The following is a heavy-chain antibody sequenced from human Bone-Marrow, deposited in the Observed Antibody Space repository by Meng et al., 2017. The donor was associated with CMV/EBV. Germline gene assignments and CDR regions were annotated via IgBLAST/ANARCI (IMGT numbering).Heavy chain of an antibody. CDR3: ARGTIPPKHEFDY. Sequence: SETLSLTCTVSGGSISGYYWSWIRQPPGKGLEWIGEINHSGSTHYNPSLKSRVTISVDTSKNQFSLKLSSVTAADTAVYYCARGTIPPKHEFDYWGQGTLVTVSS. V-gene: IGHV4-34*01. D-gene: IGHD1-7*01. CDR2: INHSGST. CDR1: GGSISGYY. J-gene: IGHJ4*02.